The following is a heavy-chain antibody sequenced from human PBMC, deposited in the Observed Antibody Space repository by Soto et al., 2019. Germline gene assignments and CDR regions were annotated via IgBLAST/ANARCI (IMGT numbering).Heavy chain of an antibody. D-gene: IGHD3-3*01. CDR2: IYYSGST. Sequence: SETLSLTCTVSGGSISSYYWSWIRQPPGKGLEWIGYIYYSGSTNYNPSLKSRATISVDTSKNQFSLKLSSVTAADTAVYYCARGNFWSGYSYHYYYYGMDVWGQGTTVTVS. J-gene: IGHJ6*02. CDR3: ARGNFWSGYSYHYYYYGMDV. V-gene: IGHV4-59*01. CDR1: GGSISSYY.